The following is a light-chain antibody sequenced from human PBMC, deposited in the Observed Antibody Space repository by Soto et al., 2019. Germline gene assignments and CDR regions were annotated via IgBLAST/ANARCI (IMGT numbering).Light chain of an antibody. V-gene: IGKV1-6*01. J-gene: IGKJ4*01. CDR3: IQDYNYPLT. Sequence: ATQMTQSASSLSASVGDRFTSTCRASQGIRSELGWYQQKPGKAPNLLIYTASTLQSGVPSRFSGSGSGTDFTLTISSLQPEDFATYYCIQDYNYPLTFGGGTKVDIK. CDR2: TAS. CDR1: QGIRSE.